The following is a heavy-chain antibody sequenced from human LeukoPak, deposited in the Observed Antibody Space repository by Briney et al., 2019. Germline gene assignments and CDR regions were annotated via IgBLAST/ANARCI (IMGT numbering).Heavy chain of an antibody. CDR2: INHNGST. D-gene: IGHD3-3*01. V-gene: IGHV4-34*01. J-gene: IGHJ3*02. CDR1: GGSFSGYY. CDR3: ARQEITIFGVVKVFDI. Sequence: SETLSLTCAVYGGSFSGYYWSWIRQPPGKGLEWIGEINHNGSTNYNPSLKSRVTISVDTSKNQFSLKLSSVTAADTAVYYCARQEITIFGVVKVFDIWGQGTMVTVSS.